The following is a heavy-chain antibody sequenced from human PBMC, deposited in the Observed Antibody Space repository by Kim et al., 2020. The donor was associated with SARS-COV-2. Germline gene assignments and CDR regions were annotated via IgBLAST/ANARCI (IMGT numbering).Heavy chain of an antibody. V-gene: IGHV4-31*03. CDR2: IYYSGST. Sequence: SETLSLTCTVSGGSISSGGYYWSWIRQHPGKGLEWIGYIYYSGSTYYNPSLKSRVTISVDTSKNQFSLKLSSVTAADTAVYYCARDEGDTYYYGSGSYFYGMDVWGQGTTVTVSS. J-gene: IGHJ6*02. CDR1: GGSISSGGYY. CDR3: ARDEGDTYYYGSGSYFYGMDV. D-gene: IGHD3-10*01.